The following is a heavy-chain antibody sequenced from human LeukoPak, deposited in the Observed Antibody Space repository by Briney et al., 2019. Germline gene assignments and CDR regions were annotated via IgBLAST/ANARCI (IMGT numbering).Heavy chain of an antibody. V-gene: IGHV4-39*07. CDR1: GGSISSSSCY. CDR3: ARGAYCGGDCYSKDYFDY. J-gene: IGHJ4*02. CDR2: IYYSGNA. Sequence: PSETLSLTCTVSGGSISSSSCYWVWIRQPPGKGLEWLGSIYYSGNAFYNPSLKSRVTISMATSKNQFSLRLSSVTAADTAVYYCARGAYCGGDCYSKDYFDYWGQGTLVTVSS. D-gene: IGHD2-21*01.